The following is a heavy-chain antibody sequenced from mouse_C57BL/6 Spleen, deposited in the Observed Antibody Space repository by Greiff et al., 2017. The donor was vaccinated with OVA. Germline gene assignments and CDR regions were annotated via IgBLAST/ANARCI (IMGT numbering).Heavy chain of an antibody. CDR3: ARGDYDYVFDY. CDR2: IYPGDGDT. V-gene: IGHV1-82*01. J-gene: IGHJ2*01. CDR1: GYAFSSSW. Sequence: QVQLKQSGPELVKPGASVKISCKASGYAFSSSWMNWVKQRPGKGLEWIGRIYPGDGDTNYNGKFKGKATLTADKSSSTAYMQLSSLTSEDSAVYFCARGDYDYVFDYWGQGTTLTVSS. D-gene: IGHD2-4*01.